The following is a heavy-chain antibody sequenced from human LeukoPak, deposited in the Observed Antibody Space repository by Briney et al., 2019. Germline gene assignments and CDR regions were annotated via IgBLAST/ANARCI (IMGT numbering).Heavy chain of an antibody. V-gene: IGHV3-33*01. J-gene: IGHJ4*02. D-gene: IGHD6-13*01. CDR3: ARAESLAAAGTGHFDF. CDR2: TRYDGSNE. CDR1: GFTFSNFG. Sequence: RRSLRLSCAASGFTFSNFGMHWVRQAPGEGLEWVAVTRYDGSNENYEDSVKGRFTISRDNSKNTLYLQMNSLRAEDTAVYYCARAESLAAAGTGHFDFWGQGTLVTVSS.